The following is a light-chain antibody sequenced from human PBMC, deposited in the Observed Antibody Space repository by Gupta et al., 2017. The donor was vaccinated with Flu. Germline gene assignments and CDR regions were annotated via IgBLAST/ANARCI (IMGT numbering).Light chain of an antibody. CDR1: QSVSSSY. J-gene: IGKJ2*03. CDR2: GAS. Sequence: EIELTQSPGTLSLSPGERATLSCRASQSVSSSYLAWYQQKPGQAPRLLIYGASSRATGIPDRFSGSGSGTDFTLTISRLEPEDFAVYYCQQYGSSPPDSFGQGTKLEIK. CDR3: QQYGSSPPDS. V-gene: IGKV3-20*01.